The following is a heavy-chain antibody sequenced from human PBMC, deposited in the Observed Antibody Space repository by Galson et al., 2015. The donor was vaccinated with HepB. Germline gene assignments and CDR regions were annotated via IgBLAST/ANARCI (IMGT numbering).Heavy chain of an antibody. Sequence: SVKVSCKASGGTFSSYAISWVRQAPGQGLEWMGGIIPIFGTANYAQKFQGRVTITADESTSTAYMELSSLRSEDTAVYYCARDLRGYSYGSYFDYWGQGTLVTVSS. V-gene: IGHV1-69*13. CDR2: IIPIFGTA. D-gene: IGHD5-18*01. J-gene: IGHJ4*02. CDR1: GGTFSSYA. CDR3: ARDLRGYSYGSYFDY.